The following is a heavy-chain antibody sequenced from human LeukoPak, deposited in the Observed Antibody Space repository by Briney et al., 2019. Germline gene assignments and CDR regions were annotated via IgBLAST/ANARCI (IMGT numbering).Heavy chain of an antibody. CDR3: ARSIAARRMTYYYGMDV. CDR2: IYSGGST. D-gene: IGHD6-6*01. J-gene: IGHJ6*02. CDR1: GFTVSSNY. V-gene: IGHV3-66*01. Sequence: PGGSPRLSCAASGFTVSSNYMSWVRQAPGKGLEWVSVIYSGGSTYYADSVKGRFTISRDNSKNTLYLQMNSLRAEDTAVYYCARSIAARRMTYYYGMDVWGQGTTVTVSS.